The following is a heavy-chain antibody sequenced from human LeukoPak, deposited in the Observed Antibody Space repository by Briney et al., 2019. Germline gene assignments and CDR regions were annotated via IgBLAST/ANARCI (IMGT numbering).Heavy chain of an antibody. CDR2: MNPNSGNT. CDR3: ARGPQSYDYVGLSYYMDV. V-gene: IGHV1-8*03. Sequence: ASVKVSCKASGYTFTSYDINWVRQATGQGLEWMGWMNPNSGNTGYAQKFQGRVTITRNTSISTAYMELSSLRSEDTAVYYCARGPQSYDYVGLSYYMDVWGKGTTVTISS. J-gene: IGHJ6*03. D-gene: IGHD3-16*01. CDR1: GYTFTSYD.